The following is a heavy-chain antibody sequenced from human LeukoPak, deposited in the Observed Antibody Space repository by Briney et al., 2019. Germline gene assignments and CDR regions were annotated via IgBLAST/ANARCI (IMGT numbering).Heavy chain of an antibody. J-gene: IGHJ4*02. CDR2: IKQDGSDK. CDR3: ARWGSTSCYDY. D-gene: IGHD2-2*01. V-gene: IGHV3-7*01. Sequence: PGGSLRLSCAASGFTFSLYWMTWVRQAPGKGLEWVANIKQDGSDKYYVDSVKGRFTISRDNAKNSLYLQMNSLRADDTAVYYCARWGSTSCYDYWGQGTLATVSS. CDR1: GFTFSLYW.